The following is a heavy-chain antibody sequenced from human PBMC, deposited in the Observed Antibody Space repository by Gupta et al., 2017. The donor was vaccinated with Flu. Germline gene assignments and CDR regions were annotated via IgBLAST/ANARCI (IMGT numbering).Heavy chain of an antibody. D-gene: IGHD3-10*01. CDR1: GFTFTSYW. V-gene: IGHV3-74*01. CDR2: INGDGSTI. J-gene: IGHJ6*02. CDR3: ARGLRGHYGTDV. Sequence: EVQLVESGGGLVQPGGSLRLSCAASGFTFTSYWMHWVRQAPGKGLVWVSRINGDGSTINYADSAKGRFTISRDNGKNTLYLLMNSLRVEDTAVYDCARGLRGHYGTDVWGQGTTVTVSS.